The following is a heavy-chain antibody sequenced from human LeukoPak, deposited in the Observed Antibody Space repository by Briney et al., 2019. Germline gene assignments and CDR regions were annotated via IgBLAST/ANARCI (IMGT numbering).Heavy chain of an antibody. J-gene: IGHJ6*03. D-gene: IGHD3-3*01. CDR3: ASNRYDFWSGSYRGVHYYYYMDV. CDR1: GGTFSSYA. CDR2: IIPIFGTA. V-gene: IGHV1-69*05. Sequence: WASVKVSCKASGGTFSSYAISWVRQAPGQGLEWMGRIIPIFGTANYAQKFQGRVTITTDESTSTAYMELSSLRSEDTAVYYCASNRYDFWSGSYRGVHYYYYMDVWGKGTTVTVSS.